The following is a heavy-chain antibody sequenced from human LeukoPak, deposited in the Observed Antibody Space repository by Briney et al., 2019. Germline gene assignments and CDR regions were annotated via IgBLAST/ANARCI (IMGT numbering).Heavy chain of an antibody. J-gene: IGHJ4*02. V-gene: IGHV4-59*08. D-gene: IGHD3-10*01. Sequence: SETLSLTCTVSGGSISSYYWSWIRQPPGKGLEWIGYIYYSGSTNYNPSLKSRVTISVDTSKDQFSLKLSSVTAADTAVYYCARHGPRLYYGSGSYYPDFDYWGQGTLVTVSS. CDR3: ARHGPRLYYGSGSYYPDFDY. CDR2: IYYSGST. CDR1: GGSISSYY.